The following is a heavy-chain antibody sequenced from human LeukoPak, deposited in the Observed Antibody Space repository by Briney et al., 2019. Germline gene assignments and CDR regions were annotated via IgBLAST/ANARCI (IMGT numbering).Heavy chain of an antibody. J-gene: IGHJ4*02. CDR2: MLDTVTT. V-gene: IGHV4-59*11. CDR1: GASMNTHY. Sequence: SETLSLTCAVSGASMNTHYWSWIRQPPGKGLEWIGYMLDTVTTKDNPSLKSRFTLSADTSKNQFSLRLTSVTAADAAVYYCATIKRGNIFGYFDFWGQGIPVTVSS. CDR3: ATIKRGNIFGYFDF. D-gene: IGHD5-18*01.